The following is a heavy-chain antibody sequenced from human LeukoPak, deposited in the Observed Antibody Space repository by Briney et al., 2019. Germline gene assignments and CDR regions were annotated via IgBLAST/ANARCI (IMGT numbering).Heavy chain of an antibody. CDR3: ATLPYSSSWYEHFDY. V-gene: IGHV3-21*01. J-gene: IGHJ4*02. CDR1: GFTFSSYS. CDR2: ISSSSSYI. D-gene: IGHD6-13*01. Sequence: PGGSLRLSYAASGFTFSSYSMNWVRQAPGKGLEWVSSISSSSSYIYYADSVKGRFTISRDNAKNSLYLQMNSLRAEDTAVYYCATLPYSSSWYEHFDYWGQGTLVTVSS.